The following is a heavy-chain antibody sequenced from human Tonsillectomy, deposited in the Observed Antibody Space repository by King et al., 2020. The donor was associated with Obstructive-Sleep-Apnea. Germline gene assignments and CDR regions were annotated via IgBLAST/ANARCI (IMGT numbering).Heavy chain of an antibody. D-gene: IGHD3-3*01. J-gene: IGHJ5*02. V-gene: IGHV4-39*07. CDR2: IYYIGST. CDR1: GGSISSSSYY. Sequence: QLQESGPGLVKPSETLSLTCNVSGGSISSSSYYWGWIRQPPGKGLEWIASIYYIGSTYYNPSLKSRVTMSVDTSKNQFSLKLSSVTAADTAVYYCARAFWSGHMWFDPWGQGTLVTVSS. CDR3: ARAFWSGHMWFDP.